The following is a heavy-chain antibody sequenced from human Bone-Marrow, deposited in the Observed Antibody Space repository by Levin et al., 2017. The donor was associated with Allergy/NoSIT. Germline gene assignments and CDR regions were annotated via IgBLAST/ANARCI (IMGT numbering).Heavy chain of an antibody. J-gene: IGHJ4*02. CDR1: GFNLSSFG. V-gene: IGHV3-30*03. CDR2: ISYDGSNK. CDR3: AREDYGDYVLDY. Sequence: GGSLRLSCAASGFNLSSFGMHWVRQAPGKGLEWVAVISYDGSNKYYVDSVKGRFTISRDNSKNTLFLQMNSLRAEDTAVYYCAREDYGDYVLDYWGQGTLLSVDS. D-gene: IGHD4-17*01.